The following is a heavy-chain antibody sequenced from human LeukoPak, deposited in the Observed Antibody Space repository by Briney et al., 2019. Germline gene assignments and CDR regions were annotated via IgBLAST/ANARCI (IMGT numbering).Heavy chain of an antibody. CDR3: AKDRLSVPAAISSFDY. D-gene: IGHD2-2*01. Sequence: PGGSLRLSCAASGFTFSSYAMSWVRQAPGKGLEWVSAISGSGGSTYYADSVKGRFTISRDNAKNSLYLQMNSLRAEDTAVYYCAKDRLSVPAAISSFDYWGQGTLVTVSS. V-gene: IGHV3-23*01. J-gene: IGHJ4*02. CDR2: ISGSGGST. CDR1: GFTFSSYA.